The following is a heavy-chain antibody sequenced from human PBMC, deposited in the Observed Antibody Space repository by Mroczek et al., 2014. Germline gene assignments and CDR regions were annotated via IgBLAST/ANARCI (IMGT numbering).Heavy chain of an antibody. J-gene: IGHJ4*02. V-gene: IGHV1-46*03. D-gene: IGHD3-22*01. CDR2: INPSGGST. Sequence: QVQLVESGAEVKKPGASVKVSCKASGYTFTSYYMHWVRQAPGQGLEWMGIINPSGGSTSYAQKFQGRVTMTRDTSTSTVYMELSSLRSEDTAVYYCARDLLSDDSSGYWGYWGQGTLVTVSS. CDR1: GYTFTSYY. CDR3: ARDLLSDDSSGYWGY.